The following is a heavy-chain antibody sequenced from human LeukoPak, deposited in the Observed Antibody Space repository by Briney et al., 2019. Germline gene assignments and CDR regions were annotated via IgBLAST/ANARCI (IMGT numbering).Heavy chain of an antibody. Sequence: GGSLRLSCVASGLSVSSNYMSWVRQAPGKGLEWVSVIYRDGSSYYADSVKGRFTISRDNSKNTLYIQMNSLRAEDTAVYYCARSFHDILIGYYQYFDYWGQGTLVPVSS. J-gene: IGHJ4*02. CDR1: GLSVSSNY. CDR3: ARSFHDILIGYYQYFDY. D-gene: IGHD3-9*01. CDR2: IYRDGSS. V-gene: IGHV3-66*01.